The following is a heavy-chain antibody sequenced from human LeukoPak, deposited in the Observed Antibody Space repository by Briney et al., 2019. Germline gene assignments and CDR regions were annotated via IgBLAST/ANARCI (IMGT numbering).Heavy chain of an antibody. D-gene: IGHD5-18*01. J-gene: IGHJ4*02. CDR2: IFYTGST. V-gene: IGHV4-39*01. CDR1: GGSITSNTYY. Sequence: SETLSLTCTVSGGSITSNTYYWGWIRQPPGKGLEWIGNIFYTGSTSYNPSLKSRVTISVDTSKSQFSLKLSSVTAADTAMYYCAGTYGYSYGYLFDYWGQGTLVTVSS. CDR3: AGTYGYSYGYLFDY.